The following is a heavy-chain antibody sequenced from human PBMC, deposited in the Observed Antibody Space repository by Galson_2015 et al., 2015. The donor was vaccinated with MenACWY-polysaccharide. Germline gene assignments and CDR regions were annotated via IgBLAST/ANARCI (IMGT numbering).Heavy chain of an antibody. CDR2: MNPNSGNT. V-gene: IGHV1-8*01. Sequence: SVKVSCKASGYTFTNYDINWVRQATGQGLEWMGWMNPNSGNTGYAQKFQGRVTMTSNSAIMTAYMELSGLRSEDTAVYYCARIPWCGGDCSYGWFDPWGQGILVTVSS. D-gene: IGHD2-21*02. CDR1: GYTFTNYD. CDR3: ARIPWCGGDCSYGWFDP. J-gene: IGHJ5*02.